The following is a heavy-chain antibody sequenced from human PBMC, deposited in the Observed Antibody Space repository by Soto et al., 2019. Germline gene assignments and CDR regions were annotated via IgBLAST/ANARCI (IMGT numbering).Heavy chain of an antibody. Sequence: GESLKISCKGSGYSFTSYWISWVRQMPGNGLEWMGRIDPSDSYTNYSPSFQGHVTISADKSISTAYLQWSSLKASDTAMYYCARHLDCSSTSCLIDAFDIWGQGTMVTVSS. CDR1: GYSFTSYW. CDR2: IDPSDSYT. V-gene: IGHV5-10-1*01. CDR3: ARHLDCSSTSCLIDAFDI. D-gene: IGHD2-2*01. J-gene: IGHJ3*02.